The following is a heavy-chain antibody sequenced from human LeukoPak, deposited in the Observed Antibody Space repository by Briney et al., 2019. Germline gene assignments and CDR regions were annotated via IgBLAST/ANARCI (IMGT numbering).Heavy chain of an antibody. V-gene: IGHV4-59*10. CDR1: GGSFSGYY. J-gene: IGHJ4*02. D-gene: IGHD4-23*01. CDR3: ARDLPYYDYGGNSAFDY. CDR2: IYTSGST. Sequence: SETLSLTCAVYGGSFSGYYWSWIRQPPGKGLEWIGRIYTSGSTNYNPSLKSRVTMSVDTSKNQFSLKLSSVTAADTAVYYCARDLPYYDYGGNSAFDYWGQGTLVTVSS.